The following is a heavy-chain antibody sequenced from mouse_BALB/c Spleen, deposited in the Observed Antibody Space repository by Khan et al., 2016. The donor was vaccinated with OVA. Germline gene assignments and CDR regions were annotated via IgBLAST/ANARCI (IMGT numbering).Heavy chain of an antibody. V-gene: IGHV14-3*02. CDR3: APAGTGDYFDY. CDR2: IDPATDNS. J-gene: IGHJ2*01. D-gene: IGHD4-1*01. CDR1: GFNIKDTH. Sequence: VRLQQSGAELVKPGASVKLSCTASGFNIKDTHMHWVKQRPDQGLEWIGRIDPATDNSKYDPRFQGKATITADTSSNTAYLHLSSLTSEDTAVYYCAPAGTGDYFDYWGQGTTLTVSS.